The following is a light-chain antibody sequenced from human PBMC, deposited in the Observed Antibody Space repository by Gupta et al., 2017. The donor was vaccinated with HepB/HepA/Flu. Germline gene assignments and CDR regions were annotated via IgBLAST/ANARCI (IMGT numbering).Light chain of an antibody. CDR3: CSYAGSSTYVV. V-gene: IGLV2-23*02. CDR2: DVS. Sequence: QSALTQPASVSGSPGQSITISCSGTSSDVGIYNLVSWYKQYPGKAPKLIIYDVSKRPSGVSNRFSGSKSGNTASLTISGLQAEDEADYYCCSYAGSSTYVVFGGGTKLTVL. J-gene: IGLJ2*01. CDR1: SSDVGIYNL.